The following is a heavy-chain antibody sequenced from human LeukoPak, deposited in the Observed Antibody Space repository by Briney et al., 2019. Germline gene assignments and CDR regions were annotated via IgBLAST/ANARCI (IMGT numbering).Heavy chain of an antibody. D-gene: IGHD1-26*01. CDR2: ISGSNGNT. J-gene: IGHJ4*01. CDR1: GYSFTRYG. Sequence: ASVKVSCKASGYSFTRYGISWVRQAPGQGLEWMGWISGSNGNTKYAQKFQGRVTMTTDTSTGTAYMDLRYLRFDDTAVYFCARSGRGTYYYFDLWGQGTLVTVSS. CDR3: ARSGRGTYYYFDL. V-gene: IGHV1-18*01.